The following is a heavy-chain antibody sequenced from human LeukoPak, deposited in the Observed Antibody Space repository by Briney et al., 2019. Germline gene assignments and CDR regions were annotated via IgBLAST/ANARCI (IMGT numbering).Heavy chain of an antibody. CDR2: IYYSGST. J-gene: IGHJ6*03. CDR3: ARDHKSTSYYYYYMDV. CDR1: GGAISSSSYY. Sequence: SETLSLTCTVSGGAISSSSYYWSWIRHPPGHGLECIGYIYYSGSTYYNPSLKSRVTISVDTSKNQFSLKLSSVTAADTAVYYCARDHKSTSYYYYYMDVWGKGTTVTVSS. V-gene: IGHV4-31*03.